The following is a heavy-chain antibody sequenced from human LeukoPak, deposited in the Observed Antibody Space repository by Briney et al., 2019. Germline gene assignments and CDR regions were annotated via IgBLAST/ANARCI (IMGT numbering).Heavy chain of an antibody. Sequence: SVKVSCKASGGTFSSYAISWVRQAPGQGLEWMGRIIPIFGIANYAQKFQGRVTITADKSTSTAYMELSSLRSEDTAVYYCARWKVAATDYYYYGMDVWGQGTMVTVSS. CDR2: IIPIFGIA. D-gene: IGHD2-15*01. CDR1: GGTFSSYA. V-gene: IGHV1-69*04. J-gene: IGHJ6*02. CDR3: ARWKVAATDYYYYGMDV.